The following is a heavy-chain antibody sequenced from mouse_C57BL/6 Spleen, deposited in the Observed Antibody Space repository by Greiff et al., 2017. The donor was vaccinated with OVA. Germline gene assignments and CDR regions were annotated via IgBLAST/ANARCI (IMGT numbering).Heavy chain of an antibody. CDR2: IRSKSNNYAT. D-gene: IGHD2-3*01. CDR3: VRVYDGYFDY. V-gene: IGHV10-1*01. CDR1: GFSFNTYA. Sequence: EVHLVESGGGLVQPKGSLKLSCAASGFSFNTYAMNWVRQAPGKGLEWVARIRSKSNNYATYYADSVKDRFTISRDDSESMLYLQMNNLKTEDTAMYYCVRVYDGYFDYWGQGTTLTVSS. J-gene: IGHJ2*01.